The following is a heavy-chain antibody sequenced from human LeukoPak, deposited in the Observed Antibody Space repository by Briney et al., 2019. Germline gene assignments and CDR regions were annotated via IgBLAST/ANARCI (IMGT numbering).Heavy chain of an antibody. CDR2: IYTSGST. Sequence: PSETLSLTCTVSGGSISSGSYYWSWIRQPAGKGLEWIGRIYTSGSTNYNPSLKSRVTISVDTSKNQFSLKLSSVTAADTAVYYCARSARGIAARGWFDPWGQGTLVTVSS. D-gene: IGHD6-6*01. CDR3: ARSARGIAARGWFDP. J-gene: IGHJ5*02. V-gene: IGHV4-61*02. CDR1: GGSISSGSYY.